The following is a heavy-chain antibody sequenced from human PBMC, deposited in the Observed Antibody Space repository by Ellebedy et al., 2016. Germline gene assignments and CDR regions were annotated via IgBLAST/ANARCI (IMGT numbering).Heavy chain of an antibody. V-gene: IGHV1-24*01. J-gene: IGHJ4*02. CDR3: ATAGYYGSGSYYNYFDY. Sequence: ASVKVSXXVSGYTLTELSMHWVRQAPGKGLEWMGGFDPEDGETIYAQKFQGRVTMTEDTSTDTAYMELSSLRSEDTAVYYCATAGYYGSGSYYNYFDYWGQGTLVTVSS. CDR1: GYTLTELS. D-gene: IGHD3-10*01. CDR2: FDPEDGET.